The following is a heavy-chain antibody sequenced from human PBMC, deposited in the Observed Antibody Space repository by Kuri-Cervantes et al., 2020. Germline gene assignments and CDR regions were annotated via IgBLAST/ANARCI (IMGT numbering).Heavy chain of an antibody. CDR2: INPNSGGT. D-gene: IGHD3-10*01. CDR3: ARDQWFGAGAFDI. Sequence: ASVKVSCKASGYTFTGYYMHWVRQAPGQGLEWMGWINPNSGGTNYAQKFQGWVTMTRDTSISTAYMELRSLRSDDTAVYYCARDQWFGAGAFDIWGQGTLVTVSS. J-gene: IGHJ3*02. V-gene: IGHV1-2*04. CDR1: GYTFTGYY.